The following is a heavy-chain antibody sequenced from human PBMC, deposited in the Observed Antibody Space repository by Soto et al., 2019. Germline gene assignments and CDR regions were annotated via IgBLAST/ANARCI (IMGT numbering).Heavy chain of an antibody. V-gene: IGHV3-23*01. Sequence: GGSLRLSCAASGFTFSSYAMSWVRQAPGKGLEWVSAISGSGGSTYYADSVKGRFTISRDNSKNTLYLQMNSLRAEDTAVYFCARDIYYDASGYFDYWGQGTQVTVSS. J-gene: IGHJ4*02. CDR1: GFTFSSYA. CDR2: ISGSGGST. CDR3: ARDIYYDASGYFDY. D-gene: IGHD3-22*01.